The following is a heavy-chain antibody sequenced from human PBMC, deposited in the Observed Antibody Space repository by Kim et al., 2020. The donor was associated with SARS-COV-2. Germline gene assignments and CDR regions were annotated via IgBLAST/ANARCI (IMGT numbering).Heavy chain of an antibody. D-gene: IGHD3-10*01. Sequence: GGSLRLSCAASGFTFDDYGMSWVRQAPGKGLEWVSGINWNGGSTGYADSVKGRFTISRDNAKNSMYLQMNSLRAEDTALYYCARGDGSGSYSPFDYWGQGTLVTVSS. CDR1: GFTFDDYG. CDR2: INWNGGST. J-gene: IGHJ4*02. CDR3: ARGDGSGSYSPFDY. V-gene: IGHV3-20*04.